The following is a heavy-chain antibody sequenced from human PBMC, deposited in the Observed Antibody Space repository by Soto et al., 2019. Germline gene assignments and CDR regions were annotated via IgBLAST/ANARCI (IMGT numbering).Heavy chain of an antibody. Sequence: PSETLSLTCTVSGYSIYSGYYWGCVRQSPGKGLEWFGTISHSEPTYYKPSLKSRVTISLDTCKNQFPLKLNSVTAADTAVYYCATFSPPFDYWGQGTLVTVSS. J-gene: IGHJ4*02. V-gene: IGHV4-38-2*02. CDR1: GYSIYSGYY. CDR3: ATFSPPFDY. CDR2: ISHSEPT.